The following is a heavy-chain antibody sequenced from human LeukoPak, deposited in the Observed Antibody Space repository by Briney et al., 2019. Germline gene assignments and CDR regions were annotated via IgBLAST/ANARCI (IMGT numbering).Heavy chain of an antibody. CDR3: ARHRRQQWLVYYFDY. CDR1: GGSFSGYY. J-gene: IGHJ4*02. V-gene: IGHV4-34*01. Sequence: SETLSLTCAVYGGSFSGYYWSWIRQPPGKGLEWIGEINHSGSTNYNPSLKSRVTISVDTSKNQFSLKLNSVTAADTAVYYCARHRRQQWLVYYFDYWGQGTLVAVSS. CDR2: INHSGST. D-gene: IGHD6-19*01.